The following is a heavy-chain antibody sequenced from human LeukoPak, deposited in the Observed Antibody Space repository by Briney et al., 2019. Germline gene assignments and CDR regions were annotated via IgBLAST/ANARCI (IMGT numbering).Heavy chain of an antibody. CDR3: ARDIEGGYGPHFDY. D-gene: IGHD5-12*01. Sequence: AGGSLRLSCEVSGFTIGNHGMHWVRQAPDKGLEWVAMISHDGGSEYYRDSVKGRFTISRDNAKNSLYLQMNSLRAEDTAVYYCARDIEGGYGPHFDYWGQGTLVTVSS. J-gene: IGHJ4*02. V-gene: IGHV3-30*03. CDR1: GFTIGNHG. CDR2: ISHDGGSE.